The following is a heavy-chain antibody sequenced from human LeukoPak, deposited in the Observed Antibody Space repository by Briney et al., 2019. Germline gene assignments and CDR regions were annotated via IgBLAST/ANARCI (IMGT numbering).Heavy chain of an antibody. D-gene: IGHD3-10*01. CDR3: AKDLYTFGARYFDY. V-gene: IGHV3-48*04. J-gene: IGHJ4*02. CDR1: GFTFSSYS. CDR2: ISSSSSTI. Sequence: PGGSLRLSCAASGFTFSSYSMNWVRQAPGKGLEWVSYISSSSSTIYYADSVKGRFTISRDNAKNSLYLQMNSLRAEDTAVYYCAKDLYTFGARYFDYWGQGTLVTVSS.